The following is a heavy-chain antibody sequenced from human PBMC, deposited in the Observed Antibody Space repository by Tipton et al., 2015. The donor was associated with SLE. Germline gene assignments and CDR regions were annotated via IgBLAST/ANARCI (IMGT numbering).Heavy chain of an antibody. CDR1: GGSISSYY. V-gene: IGHV4-4*07. Sequence: TLSLTCTVSGGSISSYYWSWIRQPAGKGLEWIRRIYTSGSTHYNPSLKSRVTMSVDTSKNQFSLKLSSVTAADTAVYYCAREKYDSSAISRGAFDIWGQGTMVTVSS. J-gene: IGHJ3*02. CDR2: IYTSGST. CDR3: AREKYDSSAISRGAFDI. D-gene: IGHD3-22*01.